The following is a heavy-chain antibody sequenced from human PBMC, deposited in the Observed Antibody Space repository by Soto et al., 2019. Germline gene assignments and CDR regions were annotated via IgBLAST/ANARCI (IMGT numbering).Heavy chain of an antibody. CDR3: SRGHSKGWYGPYHHHGKDV. J-gene: IGHJ6*01. CDR1: GYTFTSYD. V-gene: IGHV1-8*01. CDR2: MNPNSGNT. D-gene: IGHD6-19*01. Sequence: QVQLVQSGAEVKKPGASVKVSCKASGYTFTSYDINWVRQATGQGLEWMGWMNPNSGNTGYAQKFQGRVTMTRNTSISPAYMELSSPRTEDTAGYYWSRGHSKGWYGPYHHHGKDVWGQGTTVTVSS.